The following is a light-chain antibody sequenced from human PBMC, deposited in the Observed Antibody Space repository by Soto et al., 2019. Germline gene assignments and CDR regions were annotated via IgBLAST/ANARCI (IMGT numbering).Light chain of an antibody. Sequence: QSVLTQPASVSGSPGQSITISCTGTSSDLAIYDFVSWYQHHPGKAPRLIIYEVVQRPSGVPDRFSGSKSGNTASLTVSGLQAADEADYFCKSYAGSNTYVFGSGTKVTVL. CDR1: SSDLAIYDF. CDR2: EVV. V-gene: IGLV2-8*01. CDR3: KSYAGSNTYV. J-gene: IGLJ1*01.